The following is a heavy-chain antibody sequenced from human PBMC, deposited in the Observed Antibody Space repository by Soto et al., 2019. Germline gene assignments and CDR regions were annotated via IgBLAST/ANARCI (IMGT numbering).Heavy chain of an antibody. Sequence: QVQLVQSETEVKKPGSAVKVSCNASGGTFNTYAMNWVRQAPGQGLEWMGGIIPMFDTPRYAQKFQGRVSITVDESTTSAYMELSSLRSDDTAVYYCKRSIGSGGVIGGVDYWGQGTLVTVSS. D-gene: IGHD3-16*02. CDR2: IIPMFDTP. J-gene: IGHJ4*02. CDR1: GGTFNTYA. CDR3: KRSIGSGGVIGGVDY. V-gene: IGHV1-69*01.